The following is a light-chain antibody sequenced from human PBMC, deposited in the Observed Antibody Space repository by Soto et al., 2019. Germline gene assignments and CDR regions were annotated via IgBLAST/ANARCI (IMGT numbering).Light chain of an antibody. J-gene: IGKJ4*01. V-gene: IGKV1-33*01. CDR1: QGISSY. Sequence: IQLTQSPSSLSASVGERVTITCRASQGISSYLAWYQQKPGKAPKILIYDATNLERGVPSRFSGSGSETDITFTISSLQPEDIATYYCQQYDNLPLTFGGGTKVDIK. CDR2: DAT. CDR3: QQYDNLPLT.